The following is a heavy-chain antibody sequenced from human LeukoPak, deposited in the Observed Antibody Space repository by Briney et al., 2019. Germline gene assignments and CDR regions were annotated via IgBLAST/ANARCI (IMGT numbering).Heavy chain of an antibody. V-gene: IGHV4-39*02. CDR3: ASRPPDYGDLFDY. J-gene: IGHJ4*02. CDR2: TYYSGST. Sequence: SETLSLTCTVSGGSLSSRNYYWGWIRQPPGKGLEWIGTTYYSGSTYYDPSLKSRVTISVDTSKNHFSLRLSSVTAADTAVYYCASRPPDYGDLFDYWGQGTLVTVSS. D-gene: IGHD4-17*01. CDR1: GGSLSSRNYY.